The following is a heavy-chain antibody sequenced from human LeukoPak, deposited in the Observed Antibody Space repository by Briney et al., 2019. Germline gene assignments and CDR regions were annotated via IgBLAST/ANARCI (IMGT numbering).Heavy chain of an antibody. D-gene: IGHD1-1*01. J-gene: IGHJ4*02. CDR3: GRGFGTT. CDR2: ISSDGSYT. V-gene: IGHV3-74*01. CDR1: DFTFSSNW. Sequence: GGSLRLSCTASDFTFSSNWMYWVRQAPGKGLVWVSRISSDGSYTSYADSVKGRFTISRDNAKNTLYLQMSNLRPEDTAVYYCGRGFGTTWGQGTLVSVSS.